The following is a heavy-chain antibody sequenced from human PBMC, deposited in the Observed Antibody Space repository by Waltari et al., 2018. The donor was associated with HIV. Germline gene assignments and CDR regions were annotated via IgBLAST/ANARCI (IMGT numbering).Heavy chain of an antibody. CDR3: AREGTFDI. J-gene: IGHJ3*02. Sequence: QGHLVQSGAEMRKPGAPVKVSCEASGSMFTNFGISWVRQAPGQGLEWMGRISNYNGNTNYAQKFRGRVTMTTDPSVSTAYMELRTLKSDDTATYYCAREGTFDIWGQGTMVTVSS. V-gene: IGHV1-18*01. CDR2: ISNYNGNT. CDR1: GSMFTNFG.